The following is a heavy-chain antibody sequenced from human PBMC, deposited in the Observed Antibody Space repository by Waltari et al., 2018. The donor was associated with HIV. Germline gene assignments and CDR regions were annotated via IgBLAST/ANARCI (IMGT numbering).Heavy chain of an antibody. V-gene: IGHV2-5*02. Sequence: QITLKESGPTLVKPTQTLTLTCTFSGFSLSTSGVGVGWIRQPPGKALEWLALIYLDDDKRYSPSLKSRLTITKDTSKNQVVLTMTNMDPVDTATYYCAHRRRVDTAMEGAFDIWGQGTMVTVSS. J-gene: IGHJ3*02. D-gene: IGHD5-18*01. CDR3: AHRRRVDTAMEGAFDI. CDR1: GFSLSTSGVG. CDR2: IYLDDDK.